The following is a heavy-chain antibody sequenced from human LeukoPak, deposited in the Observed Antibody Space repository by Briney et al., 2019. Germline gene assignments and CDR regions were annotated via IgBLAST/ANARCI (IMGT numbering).Heavy chain of an antibody. CDR3: ARVGYQRLDVDY. CDR1: GGSISSYY. J-gene: IGHJ4*02. Sequence: SETLSLTCTVSGGSISSYYWSWIRQPPGKGLEWIGYIYYSGSTNYNPSLKSRVTISVDTSKSQFSLKLSSVTAADTAVYYCARVGYQRLDVDYWGQGTLVTVSS. D-gene: IGHD6-25*01. CDR2: IYYSGST. V-gene: IGHV4-59*01.